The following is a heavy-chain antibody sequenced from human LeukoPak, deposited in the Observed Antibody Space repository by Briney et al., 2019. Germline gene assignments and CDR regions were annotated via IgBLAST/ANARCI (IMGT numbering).Heavy chain of an antibody. CDR3: AGYYGSGRSHFDY. CDR2: INHSGST. D-gene: IGHD3-10*01. J-gene: IGHJ4*02. CDR1: GGSFSGYY. V-gene: IGHV4-34*01. Sequence: SETLSLTCAVYGGSFSGYYWSWIRQPPGKGLEWIGEINHSGSTNYNPSLKSRVTISVDTSKNQFSLKLSSVTAADTAVYYCAGYYGSGRSHFDYWGQGTLVTVSS.